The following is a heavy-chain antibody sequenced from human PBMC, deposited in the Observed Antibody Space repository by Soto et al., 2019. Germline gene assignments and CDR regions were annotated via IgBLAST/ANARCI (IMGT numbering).Heavy chain of an antibody. D-gene: IGHD2-15*01. J-gene: IGHJ4*02. CDR2: ISAYNGNT. Sequence: ASVKVSCKASGYTFTSYGISWVRQAPGQGLEWMGWISAYNGNTNYAQKLQGRVTMTTDTSTSTAYMELRSLRSDDTVVYYCARDSLGYCSGGSCYPPLDYWGQGTLVTVSS. V-gene: IGHV1-18*04. CDR1: GYTFTSYG. CDR3: ARDSLGYCSGGSCYPPLDY.